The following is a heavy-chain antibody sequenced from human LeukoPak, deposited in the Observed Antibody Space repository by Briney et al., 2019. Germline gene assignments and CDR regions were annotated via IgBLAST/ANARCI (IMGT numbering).Heavy chain of an antibody. Sequence: GGSLRLSCAASGFTFSDYYMSWIRQAPEKGLEWVSYISSSGSTIYYADSVKGRFTISRDNAKNSLYLQMNSLRAEDTAVYYCARVCSSSSGGWFDPWGQGTLVTVSS. D-gene: IGHD6-6*01. V-gene: IGHV3-11*01. CDR1: GFTFSDYY. J-gene: IGHJ5*02. CDR2: ISSSGSTI. CDR3: ARVCSSSSGGWFDP.